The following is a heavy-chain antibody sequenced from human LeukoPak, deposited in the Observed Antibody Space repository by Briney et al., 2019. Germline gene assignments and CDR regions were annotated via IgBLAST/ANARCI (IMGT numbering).Heavy chain of an antibody. CDR2: ISSSSSYI. V-gene: IGHV3-21*01. Sequence: GGSLRLSCAASGFTFSSYSMNWVRQAPGKGLEWVSSISSSSSYIYYADSVKGRFTISRDNATNSLYLQMNSLRAEDTAVYYCARVLKEWLVPPYYFDYWGQGTLVTVSS. CDR3: ARVLKEWLVPPYYFDY. D-gene: IGHD6-19*01. J-gene: IGHJ4*02. CDR1: GFTFSSYS.